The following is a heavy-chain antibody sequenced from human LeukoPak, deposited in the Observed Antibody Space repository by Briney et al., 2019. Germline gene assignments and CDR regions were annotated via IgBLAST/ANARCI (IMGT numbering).Heavy chain of an antibody. CDR3: ARLVGDYFYFDN. CDR2: IFPGDSDT. V-gene: IGHV5-51*01. J-gene: IGHJ4*02. CDR1: IHTFTNYW. D-gene: IGHD4-17*01. Sequence: GESLKIPCQGSIHTFTNYWIGWVRQMPGEGLEWMGIIFPGDSDTRYNPSFQGQVTISAARSISTAHLQWSSLKASDTAIYYCARLVGDYFYFDNWGQGTLVSVSS.